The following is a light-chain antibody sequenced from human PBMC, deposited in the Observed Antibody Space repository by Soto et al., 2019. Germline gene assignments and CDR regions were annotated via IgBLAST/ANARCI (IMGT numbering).Light chain of an antibody. CDR3: QQYGSSTYT. CDR2: GAS. V-gene: IGKV3-20*01. J-gene: IGKJ2*01. CDR1: QSVSSNH. Sequence: EIVLTQSPGSLSLSPRERATLSCRASQSVSSNHLAWYQQKPGQAPRLLIYGASRRATGIPDRFSGSGSGKEFTLTISRLEPEDFAVYYCQQYGSSTYTFGQGTKVEIK.